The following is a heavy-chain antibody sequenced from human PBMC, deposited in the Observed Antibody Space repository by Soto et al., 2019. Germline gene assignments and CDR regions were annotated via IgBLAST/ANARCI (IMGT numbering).Heavy chain of an antibody. D-gene: IGHD6-13*01. Sequence: ASVKVSCKASGYAFTSYGTSLVRQAPGQGLEWMGWISAYNGNTNYAQKLQGRVTMTTDTSTGTAYMELRSLRSDDTAVYYCARDILPYTISWSWAYFDYWGQG. CDR2: ISAYNGNT. J-gene: IGHJ4*02. CDR3: ARDILPYTISWSWAYFDY. V-gene: IGHV1-18*01. CDR1: GYAFTSYG.